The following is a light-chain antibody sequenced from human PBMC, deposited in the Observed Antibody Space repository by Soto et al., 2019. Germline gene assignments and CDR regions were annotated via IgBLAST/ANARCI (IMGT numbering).Light chain of an antibody. J-gene: IGKJ4*01. Sequence: EIVLTQSPATLSLSPGERATLSCRASQSVRNHLVWYQQKPGQAPRLLIYDASNRATGIPARFSGSGSGTDFTLTISSLEPEDFAVYYCQHRANWPITFGGGTKVEIE. CDR3: QHRANWPIT. CDR1: QSVRNH. CDR2: DAS. V-gene: IGKV3-11*01.